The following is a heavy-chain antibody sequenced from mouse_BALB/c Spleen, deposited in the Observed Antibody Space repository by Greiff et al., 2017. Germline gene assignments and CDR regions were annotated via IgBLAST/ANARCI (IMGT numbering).Heavy chain of an antibody. CDR3: AREDGYHGDFDV. J-gene: IGHJ1*01. CDR2: ISYDGSN. Sequence: EVKLEESGPGLVKPSQSLSLTCSVTGYSITSGYYWNWIRQFPGNKLEWMGYISYDGSNNYNPSLKNRISITRDTSKNQFFLKLNSVTTEDTATYYCAREDGYHGDFDVWGAGTTVTVSS. V-gene: IGHV3-6*02. D-gene: IGHD2-3*01. CDR1: GYSITSGYY.